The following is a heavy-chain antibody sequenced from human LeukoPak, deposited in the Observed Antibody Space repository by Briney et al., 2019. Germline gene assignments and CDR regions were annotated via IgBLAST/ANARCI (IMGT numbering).Heavy chain of an antibody. D-gene: IGHD3-22*01. Sequence: SETLSLTCTVSGGSISSYYWTWIRQPAGKGLEWIGRTHTSGTTNHNPSLKSRVTMSVDTSNNHFSLKLSSVTAADTAVYYCARGYYDSRYYNYYMGVWGKGTTVTVSS. J-gene: IGHJ6*03. CDR2: THTSGTT. CDR3: ARGYYDSRYYNYYMGV. CDR1: GGSISSYY. V-gene: IGHV4-4*07.